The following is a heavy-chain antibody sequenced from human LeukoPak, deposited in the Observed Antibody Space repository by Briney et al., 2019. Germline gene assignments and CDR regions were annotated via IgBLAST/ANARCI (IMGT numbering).Heavy chain of an antibody. CDR3: ARDLVTVTKGFDI. CDR1: GGSISSGGYY. D-gene: IGHD4-17*01. Sequence: SSQTLSLTCTVSGGSISSGGYYWTWIRQPPGKGLEWIGYISYIGSTNYNPSLKSRVTISIDTSKNEFSLKLTSVTAADTAVYYCARDLVTVTKGFDIWGQGTMVTVSS. V-gene: IGHV4-61*08. CDR2: ISYIGST. J-gene: IGHJ3*02.